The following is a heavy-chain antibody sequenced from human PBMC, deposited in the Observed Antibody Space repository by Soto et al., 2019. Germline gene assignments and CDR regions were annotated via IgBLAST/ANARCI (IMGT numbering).Heavy chain of an antibody. CDR3: AQARLRAVYAFDI. CDR2: IYYSGST. J-gene: IGHJ3*02. Sequence: QVQLQESDAGLVKASQTLSLTCTVSGGSVSSGAYYWTWIRQRPGKGLEWIGYIYYSGSTYYSPSIKRRLHISPDTAKNQFSLRQSSVTAAETAMYYCAQARLRAVYAFDIWGQGTMVTLSS. D-gene: IGHD5-12*01. V-gene: IGHV4-31*03. CDR1: GGSVSSGAYY.